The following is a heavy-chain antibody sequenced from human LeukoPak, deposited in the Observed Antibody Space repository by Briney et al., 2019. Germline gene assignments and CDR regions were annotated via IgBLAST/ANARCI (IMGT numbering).Heavy chain of an antibody. J-gene: IGHJ4*02. Sequence: ASVKVSCKASGYTFTAYYMHWVRQAPGQGLEWMGWINPDSGGTNYEQKFQGRVTMTRATSITTAYMELSRLRSDDTAVYYCARAYCSGGNCYSKSNFDSWGQGTLVTVSS. CDR3: ARAYCSGGNCYSKSNFDS. CDR2: INPDSGGT. D-gene: IGHD2-15*01. CDR1: GYTFTAYY. V-gene: IGHV1-2*02.